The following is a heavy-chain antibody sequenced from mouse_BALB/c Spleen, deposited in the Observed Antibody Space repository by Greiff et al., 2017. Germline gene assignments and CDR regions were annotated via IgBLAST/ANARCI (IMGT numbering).Heavy chain of an antibody. CDR1: GYSITSDYA. CDR2: ISYSGST. CDR3: ARRGLTGAWFAY. J-gene: IGHJ3*01. D-gene: IGHD4-1*01. Sequence: EVKLVESGPGLVKPSQSLSLTCTVTGYSITSDYAWNWIRQFPGNKLEWMGYISYSGSTSYNPSLKSRISITRDTSKNQFFLQLNSVTTEDTATYYCARRGLTGAWFAYWGQGTLVTVSA. V-gene: IGHV3-2*02.